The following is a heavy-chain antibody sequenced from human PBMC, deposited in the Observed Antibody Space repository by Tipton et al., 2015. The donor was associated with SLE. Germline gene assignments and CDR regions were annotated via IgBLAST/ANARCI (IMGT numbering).Heavy chain of an antibody. CDR1: GGSISGYY. V-gene: IGHV4-59*01. CDR3: AREEGQWDAFHI. CDR2: IYNSGST. Sequence: TLSLTCTVSGGSISGYYWGWIRQTPGKGLEWIGYIYNSGSTNYNPSLRSRVTISVDTSKRQFSLKLRSVTAADTAVYYCAREEGQWDAFHIWGQGTMFTVSS. J-gene: IGHJ3*02. D-gene: IGHD6-19*01.